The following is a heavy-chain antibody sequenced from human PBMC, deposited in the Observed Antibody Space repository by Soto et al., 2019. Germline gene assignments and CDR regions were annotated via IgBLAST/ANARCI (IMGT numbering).Heavy chain of an antibody. J-gene: IGHJ4*02. V-gene: IGHV3-30-3*01. CDR2: ISYDGSNK. CDR3: ARGGDYDFWSGYRAPDY. Sequence: PGGSLRLSCAASVFTFSSYAMHWFRQAPGKGLEWVAVISYDGSNKYYADSVKGRFTISRDNSKNTLYLQMNSLRAEDTAVYYCARGGDYDFWSGYRAPDYWGQGTLVTVSS. D-gene: IGHD3-3*01. CDR1: VFTFSSYA.